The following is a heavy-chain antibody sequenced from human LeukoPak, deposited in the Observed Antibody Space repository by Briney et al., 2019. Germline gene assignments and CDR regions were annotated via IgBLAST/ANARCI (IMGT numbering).Heavy chain of an antibody. J-gene: IGHJ3*02. CDR2: IRYDGSNK. Sequence: GGSLRLSCAASGFTFSSYGMHWVRQAPGKGLEWVAFIRYDGSNKYYADSVKGRFTISRDNSRNTLYLYMNSLRAEDSAVYYCAKDGVSSSVWAFDIWGQGTMVTVSS. CDR3: AKDGVSSSVWAFDI. V-gene: IGHV3-30*02. CDR1: GFTFSSYG. D-gene: IGHD3-10*01.